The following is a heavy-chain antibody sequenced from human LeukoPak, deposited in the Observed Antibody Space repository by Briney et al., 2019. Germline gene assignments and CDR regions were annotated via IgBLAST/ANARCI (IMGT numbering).Heavy chain of an antibody. CDR3: ARVEAPGYSYGQYYFDY. J-gene: IGHJ4*02. Sequence: SVKVSCKASGGTFSSYAISWVRQAPGQGLEWMGRIIPILGIANYAQKFQGRVTITADKSTSTAYMELSSLRSEDTAVYYCARVEAPGYSYGQYYFDYWGQGTLVTVCS. CDR2: IIPILGIA. CDR1: GGTFSSYA. V-gene: IGHV1-69*04. D-gene: IGHD5-18*01.